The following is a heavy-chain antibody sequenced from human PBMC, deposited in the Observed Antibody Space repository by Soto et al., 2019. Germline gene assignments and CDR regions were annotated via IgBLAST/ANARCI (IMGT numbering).Heavy chain of an antibody. D-gene: IGHD4-4*01. CDR3: ARDPTNGFTPNSNYQDLYGMDV. CDR2: INLSAGST. J-gene: IGHJ6*02. CDR1: GYTFTSYY. Sequence: ASVKVSFKASGYTFTSYYMHWVRQAPGQGLEWIGIINLSAGSTSYAQKFQGRVTITRDTSTSTVYMDMSSLRSEDTAVYYCARDPTNGFTPNSNYQDLYGMDVWGQGTTVTVSS. V-gene: IGHV1-46*01.